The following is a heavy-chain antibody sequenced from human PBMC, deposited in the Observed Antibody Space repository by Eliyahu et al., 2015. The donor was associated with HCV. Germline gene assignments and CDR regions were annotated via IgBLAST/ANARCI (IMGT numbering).Heavy chain of an antibody. CDR3: ARERKYYDFWSGSSGAFNI. Sequence: QVQLQESGPGLVKPSETLSLTCTVSGGSISSYYWXXIRQAPGKGLEWIGYVFSSGATNYNPSLKSRGTMSVDTSKNQFSLKLSSVTAADTAVYFCARERKYYDFWSGSSGAFNIWGQGTMVTVSS. D-gene: IGHD3-3*01. V-gene: IGHV4-59*01. J-gene: IGHJ3*02. CDR2: VFSSGAT. CDR1: GGSISSYY.